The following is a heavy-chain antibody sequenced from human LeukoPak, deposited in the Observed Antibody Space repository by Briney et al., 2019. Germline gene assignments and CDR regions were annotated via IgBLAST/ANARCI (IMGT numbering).Heavy chain of an antibody. J-gene: IGHJ5*02. D-gene: IGHD5-18*01. CDR2: INPSGGST. CDR1: GYTFTSYY. Sequence: ASVKVSCKASGYTFTSYYMHWVRQAPGQGLEWMGIINPSGGSTSYAQKFQGRVIMTRDMSTSTVYMELSSLRSEDTAVYYCARDPSNTAMVQYNWFDPWGQGTLVTVSS. CDR3: ARDPSNTAMVQYNWFDP. V-gene: IGHV1-46*01.